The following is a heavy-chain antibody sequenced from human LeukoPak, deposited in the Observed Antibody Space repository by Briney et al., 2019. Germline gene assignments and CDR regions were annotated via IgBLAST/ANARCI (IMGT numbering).Heavy chain of an antibody. Sequence: GGPLRLSCAASVVTFRKYAIHWVRDAPHRGVGCVAVISFHETKKYYTDSVRGRFSISRDNSTNTLFLQMNSLKTEETAVYFCARMKVIKGASLDYWGQGALVTVSS. J-gene: IGHJ4*02. CDR2: ISFHETKK. V-gene: IGHV3-30-3*01. CDR3: ARMKVIKGASLDY. CDR1: VVTFRKYA. D-gene: IGHD2/OR15-2a*01.